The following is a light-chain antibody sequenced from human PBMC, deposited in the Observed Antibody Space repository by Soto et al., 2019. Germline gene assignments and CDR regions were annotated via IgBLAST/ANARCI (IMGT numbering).Light chain of an antibody. V-gene: IGKV3-11*01. Sequence: EIVVTQSPATLSLSPGERATLSCRASQSVSSNLAWYQQKPGQAPRLLIYDASNRATGIPARFSGSGSGTDFTLTLSSLDPEDFAVYYCQQRSNWPPGYTFGQGTKLEIK. J-gene: IGKJ2*01. CDR2: DAS. CDR3: QQRSNWPPGYT. CDR1: QSVSSN.